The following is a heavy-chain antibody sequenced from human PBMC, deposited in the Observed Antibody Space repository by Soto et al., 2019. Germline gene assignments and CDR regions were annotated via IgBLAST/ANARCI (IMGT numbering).Heavy chain of an antibody. CDR2: ISTYNGNT. J-gene: IGHJ4*02. D-gene: IGHD1-26*01. V-gene: IGHV1-18*01. Sequence: QVHLVQSGGEVKKPGASVKVSCKASGYSFSSYGVNWVRQAPRQELEWMGWISTYNGNTNYAQQLQGRVTLTTDTSTNTAYMELRSLRSDDTAVYYCARDRFVVGAKAYFDYWGQGTLVTVSS. CDR1: GYSFSSYG. CDR3: ARDRFVVGAKAYFDY.